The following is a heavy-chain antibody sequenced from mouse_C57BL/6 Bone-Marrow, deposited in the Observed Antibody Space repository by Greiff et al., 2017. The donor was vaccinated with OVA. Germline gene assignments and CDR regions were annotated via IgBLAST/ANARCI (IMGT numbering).Heavy chain of an antibody. CDR1: GFNFKDDY. CDR2: IDPENGDT. CDR3: TILFSNYKGWYFEV. D-gene: IGHD2-5*01. J-gene: IGHJ1*03. Sequence: VQLKESGAELVRPGASVKLSCTASGFNFKDDYMHWVKQRPEQGLEWIGWIDPENGDTEYASKFQGKATITADTSSNTAYLQLSSLTSEDTAVYYCTILFSNYKGWYFEVWGTGTPVTDSS. V-gene: IGHV14-4*01.